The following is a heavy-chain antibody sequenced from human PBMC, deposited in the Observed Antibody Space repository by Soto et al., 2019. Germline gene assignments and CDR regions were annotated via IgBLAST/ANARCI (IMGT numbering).Heavy chain of an antibody. Sequence: VECLTTFCKGSDYSFTSYCIVWVPQMPGKGLECLGIIYPGDSYTRYSPSFQGQVTISADKSIGTAYLQWSSLKASDTAMYYCARRVAYYDHKSLTQRGSGMDVWGQGTTVTVYS. CDR2: IYPGDSYT. D-gene: IGHD3-3*01. CDR3: ARRVAYYDHKSLTQRGSGMDV. CDR1: DYSFTSYC. J-gene: IGHJ6*02. V-gene: IGHV5-51*01.